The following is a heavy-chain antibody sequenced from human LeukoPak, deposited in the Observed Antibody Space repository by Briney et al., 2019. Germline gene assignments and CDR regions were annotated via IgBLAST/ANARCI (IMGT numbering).Heavy chain of an antibody. Sequence: ETLSLTCTVSGGSISSSSYYWGWIRQPPGKGLEWVSGNSGSGGRTYYADSVKGRFTISRENSKNTLYLQMNSLRAEDTAVYYCAKGVVVVPAARHFDYWGQGTLGTVSS. CDR1: GGSISSSSYY. CDR2: NSGSGGRT. D-gene: IGHD2-2*01. CDR3: AKGVVVVPAARHFDY. J-gene: IGHJ4*02. V-gene: IGHV3-23*01.